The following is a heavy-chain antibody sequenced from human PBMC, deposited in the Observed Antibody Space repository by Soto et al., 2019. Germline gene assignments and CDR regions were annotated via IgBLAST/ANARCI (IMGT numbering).Heavy chain of an antibody. Sequence: SETLSLTCSVSGGSISRGAYFWTWIRQFPGKGLEWIAYISYTGATYYNPSLKSRVTILADTSKNQFSLKLSSVTAADTAVYYCARASNLEQGNYYYYGMDVWGQGTTVTVSS. CDR1: GGSISRGAYF. J-gene: IGHJ6*02. V-gene: IGHV4-30-4*08. CDR3: ARASNLEQGNYYYYGMDV. CDR2: ISYTGAT. D-gene: IGHD1-1*01.